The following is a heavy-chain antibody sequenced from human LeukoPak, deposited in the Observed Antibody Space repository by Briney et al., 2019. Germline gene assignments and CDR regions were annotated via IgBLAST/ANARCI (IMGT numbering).Heavy chain of an antibody. V-gene: IGHV3-66*01. CDR3: AREAGSYYGSGVDY. J-gene: IGHJ4*02. CDR1: GFTVSSNY. D-gene: IGHD3-10*01. Sequence: PGGSLRLSCAASGFTVSSNYMSWVRQAPGKGLEWVSVIYSGGSTYYADSVKGRFTISRDNSKNTLYLQMNSLRAEDTAVYYCAREAGSYYGSGVDYWGQGTLVTVSS. CDR2: IYSGGST.